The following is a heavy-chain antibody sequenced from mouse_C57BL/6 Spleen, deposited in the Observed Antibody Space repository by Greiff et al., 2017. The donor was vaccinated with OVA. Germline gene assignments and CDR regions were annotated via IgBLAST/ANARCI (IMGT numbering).Heavy chain of an antibody. V-gene: IGHV5-17*01. CDR2: ISSGSSTI. J-gene: IGHJ1*03. CDR1: GFTFSDYG. Sequence: EVQLQESGGGLVKPGGSLKLSCAASGFTFSDYGMHWVRQAPETGLEWVAYISSGSSTIYYADTVKGRFTISRDNAKNTLFLQMTSLRSEDTAMYYCARRTPYWYFDVWGTGTTVTVSS. CDR3: ARRTPYWYFDV.